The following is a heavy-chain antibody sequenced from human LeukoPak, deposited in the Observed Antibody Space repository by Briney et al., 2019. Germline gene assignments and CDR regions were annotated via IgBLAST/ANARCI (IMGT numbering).Heavy chain of an antibody. CDR2: IKSKTDGGTT. CDR1: GFTFSNAW. CDR3: TTLKRVXXXXXXHXXXDI. V-gene: IGHV3-15*01. Sequence: GGSLRLSCAASGFTFSNAWMSWVRQAPGKGLEWVGRIKSKTDGGTTDYAAPVKGRFTISRDDSKNTLYLQMNSLKTEDTAVYXXTTLKRVXXXXXXHXXXDIXGXGXMVTVSS. J-gene: IGHJ3*02. D-gene: IGHD2-15*01.